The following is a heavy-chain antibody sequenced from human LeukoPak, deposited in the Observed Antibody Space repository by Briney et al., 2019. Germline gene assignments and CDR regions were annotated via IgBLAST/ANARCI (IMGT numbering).Heavy chain of an antibody. Sequence: GASVKVSCKASGYTFTGYYMHWVRQAPGQGLEWMGWINANNDQTHYGQNLQDRVTMTTDPSTRTVCMNLRTLRADDTAMYYCARLNLIRGVRVIDYWGQGTLVTVSS. CDR3: ARLNLIRGVRVIDY. D-gene: IGHD3-10*01. J-gene: IGHJ4*02. CDR1: GYTFTGYY. V-gene: IGHV1-18*04. CDR2: INANNDQT.